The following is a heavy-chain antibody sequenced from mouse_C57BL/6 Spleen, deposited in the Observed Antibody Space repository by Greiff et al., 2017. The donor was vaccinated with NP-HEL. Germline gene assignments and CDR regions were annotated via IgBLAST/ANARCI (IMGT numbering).Heavy chain of an antibody. CDR2: IDPSDSYT. CDR1: GYTFTSYW. Sequence: VQLQQPGAELVMPEASVKLSCKASGYTFTSYWMHWVKQRPGQGLEWIGEIDPSDSYTNYNQKFKGKSTLTVDKSSSTAYMQLSSLTSEDSAVYYCARGTGSFDYWGQGTTLTVSS. V-gene: IGHV1-69*01. CDR3: ARGTGSFDY. D-gene: IGHD4-1*01. J-gene: IGHJ2*01.